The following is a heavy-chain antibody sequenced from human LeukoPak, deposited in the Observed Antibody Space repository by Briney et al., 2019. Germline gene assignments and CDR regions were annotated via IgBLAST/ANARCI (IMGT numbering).Heavy chain of an antibody. CDR1: GYSISSGYY. Sequence: PSETLSLTCTVSGYSISSGYYWGWIRQPPGKGLEWIGSIYHSGSTYYNPSLKSRVTISVVTSKNQFSLKLSSVTAADTAVYYCARYCSSTSCYFDYWGQGTLVTVSS. D-gene: IGHD2-2*01. CDR3: ARYCSSTSCYFDY. CDR2: IYHSGST. J-gene: IGHJ4*02. V-gene: IGHV4-38-2*02.